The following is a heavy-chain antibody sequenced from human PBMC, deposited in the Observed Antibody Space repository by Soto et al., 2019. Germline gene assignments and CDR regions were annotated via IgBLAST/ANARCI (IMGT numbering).Heavy chain of an antibody. Sequence: GASVKVSCKASGYTFTGYYMHWVRQAPGQGLEWMGWINPNSGGTNYAQKFQGWVTMTRDTSISTAYMELSRLRSYDTAVYYCAREYGDGYNLYYWGQGTLVTVSS. CDR3: AREYGDGYNLYY. CDR2: INPNSGGT. D-gene: IGHD5-12*01. CDR1: GYTFTGYY. V-gene: IGHV1-2*04. J-gene: IGHJ4*02.